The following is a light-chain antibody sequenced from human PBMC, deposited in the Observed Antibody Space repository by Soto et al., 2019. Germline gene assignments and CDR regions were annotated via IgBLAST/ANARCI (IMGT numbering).Light chain of an antibody. CDR2: WAS. Sequence: DIVMTQSPDSLAVSLGERATINCKSTQSVLFRSNNKSYLAWYQQKPGQPPKLIIYWASTRESGVPDRFSGSGSGTDFTLTISSLQAEDVAVYYCQQYYTIPRTFGRGTKLEIK. V-gene: IGKV4-1*01. J-gene: IGKJ2*01. CDR1: QSVLFRSNNKSY. CDR3: QQYYTIPRT.